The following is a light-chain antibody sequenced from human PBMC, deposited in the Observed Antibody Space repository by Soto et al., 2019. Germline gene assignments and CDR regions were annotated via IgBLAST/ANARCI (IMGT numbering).Light chain of an antibody. J-gene: IGKJ2*01. CDR1: QTISGSY. Sequence: IMLTQSPGTLSLSPGERATLSCRASQTISGSYLAWYQHKPGQAPRLLIHGASTRATGIPDRFSGSGSGTDFTLTISRLEPEDFVVYYCQHHGDSAYTFGQGTKLEIK. CDR2: GAS. CDR3: QHHGDSAYT. V-gene: IGKV3-20*01.